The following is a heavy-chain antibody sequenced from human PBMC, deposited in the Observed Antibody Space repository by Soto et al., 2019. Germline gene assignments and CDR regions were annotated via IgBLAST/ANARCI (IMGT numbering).Heavy chain of an antibody. Sequence: SETLSLTCTVSGDSISSYYCSWIRQPAGQGLEWIGRIYTSGNTNYNPSLKSRVTMSVDTSKNQFSLKLSSVTAADTAVYYCARWLGGDYYYYGMDVWGQGTTVTVSS. CDR1: GDSISSYY. CDR3: ARWLGGDYYYYGMDV. CDR2: IYTSGNT. J-gene: IGHJ6*02. D-gene: IGHD3-10*01. V-gene: IGHV4-4*07.